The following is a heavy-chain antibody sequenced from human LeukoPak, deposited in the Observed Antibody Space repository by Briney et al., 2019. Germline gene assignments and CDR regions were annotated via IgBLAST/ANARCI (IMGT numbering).Heavy chain of an antibody. J-gene: IGHJ4*02. D-gene: IGHD3-22*01. Sequence: PSETLSLTCAVYGGSFSGYYWSWIRQPPGKGLEWIGEINHSGSTNYNPSLKSRVTISVDTSKNQFSLKLSSVTAADTAVYYCARQYDSSGSLDYWGQGTLVTVSS. CDR2: INHSGST. CDR1: GGSFSGYY. V-gene: IGHV4-34*01. CDR3: ARQYDSSGSLDY.